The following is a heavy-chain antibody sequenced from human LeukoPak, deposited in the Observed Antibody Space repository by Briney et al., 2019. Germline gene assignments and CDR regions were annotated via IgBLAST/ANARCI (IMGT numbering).Heavy chain of an antibody. D-gene: IGHD1-26*01. J-gene: IGHJ5*02. Sequence: ASVKVSCKASGGTFISYAISWVRQAPGQGLEWMGGIIPIFGTANYAQKFQGRVTITTDESTSTAYMELSSLRSEDTAVYYCARAPGSGSYYPSWFDPWGQGTLVTVSS. CDR3: ARAPGSGSYYPSWFDP. CDR1: GGTFISYA. CDR2: IIPIFGTA. V-gene: IGHV1-69*05.